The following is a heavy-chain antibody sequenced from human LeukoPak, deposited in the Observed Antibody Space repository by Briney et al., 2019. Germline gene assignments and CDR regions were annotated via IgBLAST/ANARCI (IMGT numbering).Heavy chain of an antibody. CDR2: IYYSGST. D-gene: IGHD3-22*01. Sequence: SETLSLTCTVSGGSISSYYWSWIRQPPGKGLEWIGYIYYSGSTNYNPSLKSRVTISVDTSKNQFSLKLSSVTAADTAVYYCATYYDSSGSKSHREYFQHWGQGTLVTVSS. CDR3: ATYYDSSGSKSHREYFQH. V-gene: IGHV4-59*01. CDR1: GGSISSYY. J-gene: IGHJ1*01.